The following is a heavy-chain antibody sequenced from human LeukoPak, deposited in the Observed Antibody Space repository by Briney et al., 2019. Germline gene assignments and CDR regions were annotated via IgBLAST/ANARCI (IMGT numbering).Heavy chain of an antibody. V-gene: IGHV3-30*18. J-gene: IGHJ2*01. CDR2: ISYDGSNK. Sequence: PGGSLRLSCAASGFTFSSYGMHWVRQAPGKGLEWVAVISYDGSNKYYADSVKGRFTISRDNSKNTLYLQMNSLRAKDTAVYYCAKQDWYFDLWGRGTLVTVSS. CDR1: GFTFSSYG. CDR3: AKQDWYFDL.